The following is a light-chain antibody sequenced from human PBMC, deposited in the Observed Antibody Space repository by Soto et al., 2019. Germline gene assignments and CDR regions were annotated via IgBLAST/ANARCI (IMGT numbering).Light chain of an antibody. Sequence: EIVLTQSPGTLSLSPGERATLSCRASQSINSRYLAWYQQKPGQAPRLLLYGASSSATGMPDRFSGSGSGTDFTLTISRLEPEDFAVYYCQQFGSSPGFTFGPGTKVDIK. CDR2: GAS. CDR3: QQFGSSPGFT. J-gene: IGKJ3*01. CDR1: QSINSRY. V-gene: IGKV3-20*01.